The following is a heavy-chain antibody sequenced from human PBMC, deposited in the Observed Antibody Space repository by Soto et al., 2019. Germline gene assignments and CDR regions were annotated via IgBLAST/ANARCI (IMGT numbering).Heavy chain of an antibody. CDR1: GFTFSSYA. V-gene: IGHV3-30*18. J-gene: IGHJ4*02. CDR2: ISYDGSDK. Sequence: QVQLVESGGGVVQPGRSLRLSCAASGFTFSSYAMHWVRQAPGKGLEWVAVISYDGSDKYYADSVKGRFTISRDNSKNTLNLPMNSLRADDTAVYYCAKALGELSPESYDYWGQGTLITVSS. CDR3: AKALGELSPESYDY. D-gene: IGHD3-16*02.